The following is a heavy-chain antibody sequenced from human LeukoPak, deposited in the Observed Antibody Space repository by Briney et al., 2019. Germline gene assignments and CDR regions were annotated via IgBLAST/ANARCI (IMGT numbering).Heavy chain of an antibody. D-gene: IGHD1-26*01. CDR3: ARSGRGGAFDI. CDR2: IYSEGSRT. V-gene: IGHV3-74*01. J-gene: IGHJ3*02. CDR1: GFSFTTYT. Sequence: PGGSLRLSCAASGFSFTTYTMNWVRQGPGKGLVWVSRIYSEGSRTTYADSVRGRFTISGDNAKNTLYLQMNSLRADDTAVYYCARSGRGGAFDIWGQGTMVTVSS.